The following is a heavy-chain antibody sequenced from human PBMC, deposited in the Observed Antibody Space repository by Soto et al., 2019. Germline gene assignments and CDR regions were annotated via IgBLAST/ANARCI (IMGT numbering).Heavy chain of an antibody. D-gene: IGHD4-17*01. J-gene: IGHJ5*02. V-gene: IGHV4-31*03. CDR3: ARVRYYGDYVAVNWFDP. CDR1: GGSISSGGYY. CDR2: IYYSGST. Sequence: PSETLSLTCTVSGGSISSGGYYWSWIRHHPGKGLEWIGYIYYSGSTYYNPSLKSRVTISVDTSKNQFSLKLSSVTAADTAVYYCARVRYYGDYVAVNWFDPWGQGTLVTVSS.